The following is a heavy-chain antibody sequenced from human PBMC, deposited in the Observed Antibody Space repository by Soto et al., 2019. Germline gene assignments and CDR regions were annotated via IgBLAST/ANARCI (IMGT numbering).Heavy chain of an antibody. CDR3: ASGQPKNYYGMDV. V-gene: IGHV3-43*01. D-gene: IGHD2-15*01. CDR2: ISWDGGST. CDR1: GFTFDDYT. J-gene: IGHJ6*02. Sequence: GGSLRLSCAASGFTFDDYTMHWVRQAPGKGLEWVSLISWDGGSTYYADSVKGRFTISRDNSKNSLYLQMNSLRTEDTALYYCASGQPKNYYGMDVWGQGTTVTVSS.